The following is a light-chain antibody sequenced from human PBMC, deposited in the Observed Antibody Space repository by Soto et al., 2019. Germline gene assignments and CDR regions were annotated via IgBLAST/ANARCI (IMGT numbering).Light chain of an antibody. CDR3: GSYTSSTTWV. CDR2: DVT. Sequence: QSALTQPASVSGSPGQSITISCTGTSSDVGGYNYVSWYQQHPGKAPKLMIYDVTNRPTGVSNRFSGSKSGNTASLTISGLQAEDGADYYCGSYTSSTTWVFGGGTKVTVL. V-gene: IGLV2-14*01. J-gene: IGLJ3*02. CDR1: SSDVGGYNY.